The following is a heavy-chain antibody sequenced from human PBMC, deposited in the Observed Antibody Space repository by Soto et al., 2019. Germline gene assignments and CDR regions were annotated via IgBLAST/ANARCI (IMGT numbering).Heavy chain of an antibody. D-gene: IGHD3-22*01. J-gene: IGHJ4*02. V-gene: IGHV3-21*01. Sequence: EVQLVESGGGLVKPGGSLSLSCAASGFTFSSYSMNWVRQAPGKGLEWGSSISSSSSYLYYADSVKGRFTISRDNAKNSLYLQMNSLRAEDTGVYYCARPEYYYDSRGYYGYWGQGTLVTVSS. CDR1: GFTFSSYS. CDR2: ISSSSSYL. CDR3: ARPEYYYDSRGYYGY.